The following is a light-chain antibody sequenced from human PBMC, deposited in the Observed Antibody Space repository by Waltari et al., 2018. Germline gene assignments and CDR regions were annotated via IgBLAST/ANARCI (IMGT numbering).Light chain of an antibody. CDR1: STHIGSNTF. Sequence: QSARTQSASVPGSPAQSIPTPSTGTSTHIGSNTFVSWFQQHPGKAPRLMIYDVFNRPSGVSYRFSGSKCGNSASLTISGLQAEDEADYYCFSHTKSGASVFGGGTKLTVL. J-gene: IGLJ3*02. V-gene: IGLV2-14*03. CDR3: FSHTKSGASV. CDR2: DVF.